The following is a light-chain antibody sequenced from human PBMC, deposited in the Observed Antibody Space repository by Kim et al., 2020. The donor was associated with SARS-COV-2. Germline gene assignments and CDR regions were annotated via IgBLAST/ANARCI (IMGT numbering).Light chain of an antibody. CDR3: QSYDSSNLWV. Sequence: KTLTISCTPSSGSIASYYVQWYQQRPGSAPTTVIYEDNQRPSGVPDRFSGSIDSSSNSASLTISGLKTEDEADYYCQSYDSSNLWVFGGGTQLTVL. J-gene: IGLJ3*02. V-gene: IGLV6-57*03. CDR2: EDN. CDR1: SGSIASYY.